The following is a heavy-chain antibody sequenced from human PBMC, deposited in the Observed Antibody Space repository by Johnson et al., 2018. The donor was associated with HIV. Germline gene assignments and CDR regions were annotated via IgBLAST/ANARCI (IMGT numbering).Heavy chain of an antibody. V-gene: IGHV3-20*04. D-gene: IGHD6-13*01. CDR2: INWNGGST. CDR3: ARLMAARTLDDAFDL. CDR1: GFTFYNYA. Sequence: VQLVESGGGVVRPGGSLRLSCAASGFTFYNYAMSWVRQTPGKGLEWVSGINWNGGSTGYTDSVKGRFTISRDNAKNSLYLQMNSLRVEDTALYYCARLMAARTLDDAFDLWGQGTMVTVSS. J-gene: IGHJ3*01.